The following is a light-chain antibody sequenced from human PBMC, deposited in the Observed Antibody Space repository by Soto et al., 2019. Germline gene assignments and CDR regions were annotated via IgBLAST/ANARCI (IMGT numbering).Light chain of an antibody. J-gene: IGKJ4*01. CDR3: QQRSNWPPT. V-gene: IGKV3-15*01. CDR1: QGISNS. CDR2: GAS. Sequence: EIVMTQSPATLSVSPGERATLSCRASQGISNSLAWYQQKPGQAPRLLIYGASTMATGSPGRFSGSGSGTDFTLTISSLQSEDFGVYYCQQRSNWPPTFGGGTKVDIK.